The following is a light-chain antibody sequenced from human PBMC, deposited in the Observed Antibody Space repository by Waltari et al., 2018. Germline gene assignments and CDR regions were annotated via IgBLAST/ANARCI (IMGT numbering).Light chain of an antibody. CDR3: QSADSSGPSVV. Sequence: SYELTQPSSMSVSPGQPARITCSGTLFEKQYGYWYQQKPGQAPILVIFKDNERPSGIPERFSGSSSGTTVTLTISGVQAEDEADYYCQSADSSGPSVVFGGGTKLT. V-gene: IGLV3-25*03. J-gene: IGLJ2*01. CDR2: KDN. CDR1: LFEKQY.